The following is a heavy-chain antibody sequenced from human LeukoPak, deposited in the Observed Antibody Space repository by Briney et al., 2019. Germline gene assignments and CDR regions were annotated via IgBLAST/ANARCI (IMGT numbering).Heavy chain of an antibody. V-gene: IGHV1-2*02. CDR2: INPNSGGT. CDR1: GYTFTSYG. D-gene: IGHD6-19*01. Sequence: ASVKVSCTASGYTFTSYGISWVRQAPGQGLEWMGWINPNSGGTNYAQKFQGRVTMTRDTSISTAYMELSRLRSDDTAVYYCARVLRVAGYDYWGQGTLVTVSS. CDR3: ARVLRVAGYDY. J-gene: IGHJ4*02.